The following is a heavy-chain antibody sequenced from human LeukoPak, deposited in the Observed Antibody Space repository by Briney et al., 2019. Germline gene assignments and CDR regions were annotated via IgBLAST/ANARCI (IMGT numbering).Heavy chain of an antibody. CDR1: GFTFTMFG. D-gene: IGHD6-13*01. CDR3: ARWSSSIAVSGYDY. J-gene: IGHJ4*02. Sequence: GGSLRLSCAASGFTFTMFGMSWVRQAPGKGLEWVANIKKDGSEKYYVDSVKGRFTISRDNAKNSLYLQMNSLRAEDTAVYYCARWSSSIAVSGYDYWGQGTLVTVSS. CDR2: IKKDGSEK. V-gene: IGHV3-7*01.